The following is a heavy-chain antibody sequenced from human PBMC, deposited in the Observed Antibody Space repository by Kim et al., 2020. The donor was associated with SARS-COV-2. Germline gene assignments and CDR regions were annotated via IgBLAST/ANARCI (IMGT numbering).Heavy chain of an antibody. V-gene: IGHV4-59*01. Sequence: SETLSLTCTVSGGSISSYYWSWIRQPPGKGLEWIGYIYYSGSTNYNPSLKSRVTISVDTSKNQFSLKLSSVTAADTAVYYCARDRGYYYGMDVWGQGTTVTVSS. J-gene: IGHJ6*02. CDR1: GGSISSYY. CDR3: ARDRGYYYGMDV. CDR2: IYYSGST.